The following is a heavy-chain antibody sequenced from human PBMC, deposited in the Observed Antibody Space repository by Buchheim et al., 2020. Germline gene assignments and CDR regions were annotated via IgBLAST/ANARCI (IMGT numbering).Heavy chain of an antibody. CDR1: GFTFSNYY. V-gene: IGHV3-11*01. Sequence: QVLLLESGGGLVKPGGSLRLSCVASGFTFSNYYMTWIRQAPGKGLEWLSYISSSGNIIYYADSVKGRFTISRDNAKNSLYLQMNSLRVEDTAVYYCARDLKILGVGDWFDPWGQGTL. D-gene: IGHD3-3*01. CDR3: ARDLKILGVGDWFDP. CDR2: ISSSGNII. J-gene: IGHJ5*02.